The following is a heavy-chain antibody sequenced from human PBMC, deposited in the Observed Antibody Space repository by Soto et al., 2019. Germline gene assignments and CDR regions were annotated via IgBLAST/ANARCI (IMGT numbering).Heavy chain of an antibody. CDR1: GGSISSGGYY. D-gene: IGHD2-2*02. J-gene: IGHJ5*02. CDR2: IYYSGST. V-gene: IGHV4-31*03. CDR3: ARGIFGPAAIGGNWFDP. Sequence: SETLSLTCTVSGGSISSGGYYWSWIRQHPGKGLEWIGYIYYSGSTYYNPSLKSRVTISVDTTKNQFSLKLSSVTAADTAVYYCARGIFGPAAIGGNWFDPWGQGTLVTVS.